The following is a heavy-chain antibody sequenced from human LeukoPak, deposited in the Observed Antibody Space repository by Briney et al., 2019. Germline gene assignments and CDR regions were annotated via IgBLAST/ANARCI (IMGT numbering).Heavy chain of an antibody. V-gene: IGHV3-30*02. CDR3: AKDGRPKRGCSSTSSLNYLDY. J-gene: IGHJ4*02. CDR1: GFTFSSYG. CDR2: IRYDGSNK. Sequence: GGSLRLSCAASGFTFSSYGMHWVRQAPGKGLEWVAFIRYDGSNKYYADSVKGRFTISRDNSKNTLYLQMNSLRAEDTAVYYCAKDGRPKRGCSSTSSLNYLDYWGQGTLVTVSS. D-gene: IGHD2-2*01.